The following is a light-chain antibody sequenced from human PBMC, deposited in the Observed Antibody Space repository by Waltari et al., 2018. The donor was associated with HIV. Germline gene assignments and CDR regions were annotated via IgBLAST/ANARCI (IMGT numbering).Light chain of an antibody. J-gene: IGKJ3*01. Sequence: EIVLTQSPLSLLVAPGESASISCRASQSLLHNNGNNYLDWYVQKPGQSPQLLIYLASHRTSGVPERFSGSGSGTNITMKITRVEAEDVGTYYCLQSLHTPRFSFGPGTKVDI. CDR2: LAS. V-gene: IGKV2-28*01. CDR1: QSLLHNNGNNY. CDR3: LQSLHTPRFS.